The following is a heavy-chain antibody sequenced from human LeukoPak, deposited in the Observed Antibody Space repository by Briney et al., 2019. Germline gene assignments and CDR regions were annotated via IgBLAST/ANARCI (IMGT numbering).Heavy chain of an antibody. V-gene: IGHV3-53*01. CDR3: AKHSSAAQPPNWFDP. J-gene: IGHJ5*02. CDR2: IYSGGST. D-gene: IGHD6-19*01. CDR1: GFTVSSNY. Sequence: SGGSLRLSCAASGFTVSSNYMSWVRQAPGKGLEWVSVIYSGGSTYYADSVKGRFTISRDNSKNTLYLQMNSLRAEDTAVYYCAKHSSAAQPPNWFDPWGQGTLVTVSS.